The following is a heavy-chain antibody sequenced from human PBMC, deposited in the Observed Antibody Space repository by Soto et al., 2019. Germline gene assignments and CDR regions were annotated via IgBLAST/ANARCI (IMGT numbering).Heavy chain of an antibody. CDR3: ARSEAPRTAYCSSTSCYAYYYYGMDV. J-gene: IGHJ6*02. D-gene: IGHD2-2*01. Sequence: ASVEVSCKASGYTFTGYYMHWVRQAPGQGLEWMGWINPNSGGTNYAQKFQGWVTMTRDTSISTAYMELSRLRSDDTAVYYCARSEAPRTAYCSSTSCYAYYYYGMDVWGQGTTVTVSS. CDR1: GYTFTGYY. V-gene: IGHV1-2*04. CDR2: INPNSGGT.